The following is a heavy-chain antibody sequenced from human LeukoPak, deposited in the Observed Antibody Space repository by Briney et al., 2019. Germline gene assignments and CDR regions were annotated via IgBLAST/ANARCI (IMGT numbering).Heavy chain of an antibody. D-gene: IGHD5-18*01. CDR3: ARSPDSYAPSDFDY. CDR1: GGTFSSYA. Sequence: ASVKVSCKASGGTFSSYAISWVRQAPGQGLEWMGGIIPIFGTANYAQKFQGRVTITTDESTSTAYMELSSLRSEDTAVYYCARSPDSYAPSDFDYWGQGTLVTVSS. V-gene: IGHV1-69*05. J-gene: IGHJ4*02. CDR2: IIPIFGTA.